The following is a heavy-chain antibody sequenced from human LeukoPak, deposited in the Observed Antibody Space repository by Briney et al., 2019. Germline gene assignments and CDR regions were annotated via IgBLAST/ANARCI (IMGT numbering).Heavy chain of an antibody. CDR3: ARAPGGKYCSSTSCYPREFDY. Sequence: SETLSLTCTVSGGSISSYYWSWIRQPPGKGLEWIGYIYYSGSTYYNPSLKSRVTISVDRSKNQFSLKLSSVAAADTAVYYCARAPGGKYCSSTSCYPREFDYWGQGTLVTVSS. J-gene: IGHJ4*02. D-gene: IGHD2-2*01. CDR2: IYYSGST. CDR1: GGSISSYY. V-gene: IGHV4-59*12.